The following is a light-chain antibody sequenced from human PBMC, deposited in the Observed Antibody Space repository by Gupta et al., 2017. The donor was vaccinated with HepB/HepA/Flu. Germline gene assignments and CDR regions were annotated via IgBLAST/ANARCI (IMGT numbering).Light chain of an antibody. CDR1: QSISSY. V-gene: IGKV1-39*01. Sequence: DIQMTQYPSSLSASVGDRVTITCRASQSISSYLNWYQQKPRKAPKLLIDAASSLQSGVPSRFSGSGSGTDFTLTISSLQPEDFATYYCQQSYSTPTWTFGQGTKVEIK. CDR3: QQSYSTPTWT. J-gene: IGKJ1*01. CDR2: AAS.